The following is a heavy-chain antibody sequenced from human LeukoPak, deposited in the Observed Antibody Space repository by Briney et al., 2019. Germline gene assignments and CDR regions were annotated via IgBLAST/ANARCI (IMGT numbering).Heavy chain of an antibody. CDR2: MNPNSGNT. Sequence: ASVKVSCKASGYTFTTYDINWVRQATGQGLEWMGWMNPNSGNTGYAQKFQGRVTMTRDTSISTAYMELSRLRSDDTAVYYCARDLMTTVTLGYFDYWGQGTLVTVSS. D-gene: IGHD4-17*01. CDR3: ARDLMTTVTLGYFDY. J-gene: IGHJ4*02. V-gene: IGHV1-8*01. CDR1: GYTFTTYD.